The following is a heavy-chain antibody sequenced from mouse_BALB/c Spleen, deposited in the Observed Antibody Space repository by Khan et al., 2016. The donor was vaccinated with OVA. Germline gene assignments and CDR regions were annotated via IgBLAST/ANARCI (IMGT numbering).Heavy chain of an antibody. CDR2: ISDGGGST. J-gene: IGHJ3*01. CDR3: ARAGYGGFAY. V-gene: IGHV5-4*02. Sequence: EVELVESGGGLVKPGGSLKLSCAASGFSFSDYYMYWIRQTPEKGLEWVATISDGGGSTYYPDSVKGRSTFSGDKAKNTLYLQLSSLKYEDTAIYYYARAGYGGFAYWGQGTLVTVSA. CDR1: GFSFSDYY. D-gene: IGHD1-1*02.